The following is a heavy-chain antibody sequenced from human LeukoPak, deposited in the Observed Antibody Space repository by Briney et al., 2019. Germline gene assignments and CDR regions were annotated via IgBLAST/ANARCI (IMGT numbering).Heavy chain of an antibody. Sequence: PSETLSLTCTVSGGSITSSSYYWSWIRQPAGKGLEWIGRIYTSGSTNYNPSLKSRVTISVDTSKNQFSLKLSSVTAADTAVYYCAREVVVATTGFDYWGQGTLVTVSS. V-gene: IGHV4-61*02. CDR2: IYTSGST. D-gene: IGHD5-12*01. CDR1: GGSITSSSYY. CDR3: AREVVVATTGFDY. J-gene: IGHJ4*02.